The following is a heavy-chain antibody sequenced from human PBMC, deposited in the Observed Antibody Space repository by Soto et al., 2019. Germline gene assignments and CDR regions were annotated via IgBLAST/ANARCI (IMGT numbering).Heavy chain of an antibody. CDR1: GFTFSNYG. V-gene: IGHV3-33*01. Sequence: GALRLSCAASGFTFSNYGMHWVRQAPGKGLEWVAVIWYDGSNEYYADSVKGRFTISRDNSKNTLYLQMNSLRAEDTAVYYCARDDIPGRAVAIYGMDVWGQGTTVTVSS. D-gene: IGHD6-19*01. J-gene: IGHJ6*02. CDR2: IWYDGSNE. CDR3: ARDDIPGRAVAIYGMDV.